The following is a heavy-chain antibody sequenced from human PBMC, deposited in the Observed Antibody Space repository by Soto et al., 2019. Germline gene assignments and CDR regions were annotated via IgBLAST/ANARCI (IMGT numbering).Heavy chain of an antibody. D-gene: IGHD4-17*01. J-gene: IGHJ4*02. Sequence: QVQLQESGPGLVKPSETLSLTCTVSGGSISSYYWSWIRQPPGKGLEWIGYIYYSGGTNYNPSLKSRVTISVATPNNQFSLKLSSVTAADTAVYYCARRYGDYFDFWGQGTLVTVSS. CDR2: IYYSGGT. V-gene: IGHV4-59*08. CDR3: ARRYGDYFDF. CDR1: GGSISSYY.